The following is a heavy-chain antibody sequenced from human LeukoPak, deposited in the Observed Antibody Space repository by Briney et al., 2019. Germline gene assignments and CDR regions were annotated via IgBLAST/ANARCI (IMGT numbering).Heavy chain of an antibody. CDR1: GGTFSSYA. D-gene: IGHD4-17*01. CDR2: IIPIFGTA. CDR3: ARRGLSTVTTGYGMDV. V-gene: IGHV1-69*13. Sequence: SVKVSCKASGGTFSSYAISWVRQAPGQGLEWMGGIIPIFGTANYAQKFRGRVTITADESTSTAYMELSSLRSEDTAVYYCARRGLSTVTTGYGMDVWGQGTTVTVSS. J-gene: IGHJ6*02.